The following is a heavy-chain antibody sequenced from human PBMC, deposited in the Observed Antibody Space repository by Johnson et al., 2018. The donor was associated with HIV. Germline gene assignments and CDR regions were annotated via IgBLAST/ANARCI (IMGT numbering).Heavy chain of an antibody. CDR3: ARGKYSGSFTSPDAFDI. CDR2: ISYDGSNK. D-gene: IGHD1-26*01. J-gene: IGHJ3*02. CDR1: GFTFSSYA. Sequence: QVQLVESGGGVVQPGRSLRLSCAASGFTFSSYAMHWVRQAPGKGLEWVAVISYDGSNKYYADSVKGRFTISKDNSKNTPYLQMNSLRAEDTAVYYCARGKYSGSFTSPDAFDIWGQGTMVTVSS. V-gene: IGHV3-30*04.